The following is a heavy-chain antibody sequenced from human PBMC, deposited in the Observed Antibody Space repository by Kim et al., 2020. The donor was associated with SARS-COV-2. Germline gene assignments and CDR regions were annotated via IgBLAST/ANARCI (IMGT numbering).Heavy chain of an antibody. V-gene: IGHV1-18*01. D-gene: IGHD3-22*01. CDR3: ARERGYDSSGSFDY. J-gene: IGHJ4*02. Sequence: AQKLQGRVTMTTDTSTSTAYMELRSLRSDDTAVYYCARERGYDSSGSFDYWGQGTLVTVSS.